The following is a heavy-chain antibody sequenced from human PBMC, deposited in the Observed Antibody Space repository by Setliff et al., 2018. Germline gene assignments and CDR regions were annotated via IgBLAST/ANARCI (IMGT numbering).Heavy chain of an antibody. CDR1: GGSISSMSYY. D-gene: IGHD2-21*01. CDR2: VSFSGSA. Sequence: SETLSLTCTVSGGSISSMSYYWGWIRQPPGKGLEWVGSVSFSGSAYFSPSLKSRVALSLDTSTNVFSLKLSSLIAADTAVYYCARDPGFHSGTWSLDSWGQGRLGTVSS. J-gene: IGHJ4*02. V-gene: IGHV4-39*02. CDR3: ARDPGFHSGTWSLDS.